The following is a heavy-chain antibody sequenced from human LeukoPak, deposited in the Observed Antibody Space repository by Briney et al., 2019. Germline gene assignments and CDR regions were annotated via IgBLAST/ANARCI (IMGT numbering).Heavy chain of an antibody. V-gene: IGHV3-48*02. D-gene: IGHD6-19*01. Sequence: SVRGRFTISRDNAKNSLYLRVNSLRDEDTAMYFCARAAYSSGPDYWGQGTLVTVSS. CDR3: ARAAYSSGPDY. J-gene: IGHJ4*02.